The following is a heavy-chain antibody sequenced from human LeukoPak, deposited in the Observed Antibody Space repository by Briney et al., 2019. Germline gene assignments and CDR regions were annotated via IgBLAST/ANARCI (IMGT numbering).Heavy chain of an antibody. Sequence: PSETLSLTCTVSGGXISSYYWSWIRQPPGKGLEFIGYIYYSGSTNYNPSLKSRVTISVDTSKNQFSLKLSSVTAADTAVYYCARGGSSSGWYFDYWGQGTLVTVSS. CDR3: ARGGSSSGWYFDY. V-gene: IGHV4-59*01. CDR2: IYYSGST. CDR1: GGXISSYY. D-gene: IGHD6-19*01. J-gene: IGHJ4*02.